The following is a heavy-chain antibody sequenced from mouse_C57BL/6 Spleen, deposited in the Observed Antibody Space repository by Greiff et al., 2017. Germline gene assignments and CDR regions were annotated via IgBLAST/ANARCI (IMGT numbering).Heavy chain of an antibody. V-gene: IGHV1-80*01. CDR3: ARGHYYGSSLAWFAY. J-gene: IGHJ2*01. D-gene: IGHD1-1*01. CDR2: IYPGDGDT. Sequence: VQLQQSGAELVKPGASVKISCKASGYAFSSYWMNWVKQRPGKGLEWIGQIYPGDGDTNYNGKFKGKATLTADKSSSTAYMQLSSLTSEDSAVYFCARGHYYGSSLAWFAYWGQGTTLTVSS. CDR1: GYAFSSYW.